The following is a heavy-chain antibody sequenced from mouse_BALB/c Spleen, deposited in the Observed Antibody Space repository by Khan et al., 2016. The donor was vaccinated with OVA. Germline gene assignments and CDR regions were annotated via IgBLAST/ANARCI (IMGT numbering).Heavy chain of an antibody. CDR3: ARRVLRWDFDY. CDR1: GYTFINYW. CDR2: INPSTGYT. V-gene: IGHV1-7*01. J-gene: IGHJ2*01. D-gene: IGHD1-1*01. Sequence: VQLQQPGAELAKPGASVKMSCKASGYTFINYWILWVKQRPGQGLEWIGYINPSTGYTEYNQNFKDKATLTADKSSSTAYMQLSSLTSEDSAVYYCARRVLRWDFDYWGQGTTLTVSS.